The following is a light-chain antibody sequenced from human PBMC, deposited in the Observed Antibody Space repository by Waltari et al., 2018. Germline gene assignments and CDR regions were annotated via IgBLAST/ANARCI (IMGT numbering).Light chain of an antibody. CDR1: TSNLAITF. J-gene: IGLJ2*01. Sequence: QSVLTQPPSMSAAPGQTISISCSGTTSNLAITFVSWYRQMPGTAPKLVIYDNSERPSGIPDRISGSKSGTSATLTITGLQDADEANYYCSAWDASLSAVVFGGGTRLTV. CDR3: SAWDASLSAVV. CDR2: DNS. V-gene: IGLV1-51*01.